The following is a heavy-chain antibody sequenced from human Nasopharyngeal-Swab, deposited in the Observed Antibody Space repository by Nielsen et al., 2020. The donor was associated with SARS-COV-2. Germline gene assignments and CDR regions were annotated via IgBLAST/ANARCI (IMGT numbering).Heavy chain of an antibody. V-gene: IGHV3-30*03. D-gene: IGHD5-12*01. CDR3: ARDTSVDIVLLYYGMDV. J-gene: IGHJ6*02. Sequence: GESLKISCAASGFTFNSHGMHWVRQAPGKGLEWVAVISFDGSKKYYADSVKGRFTISRDSSKNTLYLQMNSLRAEDTAVYYCARDTSVDIVLLYYGMDVWGQGTTVTVPS. CDR1: GFTFNSHG. CDR2: ISFDGSKK.